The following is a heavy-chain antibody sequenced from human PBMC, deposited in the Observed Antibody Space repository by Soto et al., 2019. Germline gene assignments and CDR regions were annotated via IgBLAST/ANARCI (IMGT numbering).Heavy chain of an antibody. D-gene: IGHD6-13*01. V-gene: IGHV4-31*03. CDR3: ERDRGSRVAAAGGPNYGMDV. CDR2: IYYSGST. Sequence: SETLSLTCTVSGGSISSGGYYWSWIRQHPGKGLEWIGYIYYSGSTYYNPSLKSRVTISVDTSKNQFSLKLSSVTAADTAVYYCERDRGSRVAAAGGPNYGMDVWGKGTTVTVSS. J-gene: IGHJ6*04. CDR1: GGSISSGGYY.